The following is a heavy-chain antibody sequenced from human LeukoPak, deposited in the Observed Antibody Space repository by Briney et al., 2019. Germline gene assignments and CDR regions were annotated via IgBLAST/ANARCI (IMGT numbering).Heavy chain of an antibody. V-gene: IGHV1-2*06. CDR2: ISPNSGGT. CDR1: GFTFTDYY. D-gene: IGHD3-22*01. Sequence: GASVKVSCKASGFTFTDYYIRWVRQAPGQGFEWMGRISPNSGGTNYAQKFQGRVTMTRDTSISTASMELSSLRSDDTAVYYCTRSDYDTSGEFDCWGQGTLVSVSS. J-gene: IGHJ4*02. CDR3: TRSDYDTSGEFDC.